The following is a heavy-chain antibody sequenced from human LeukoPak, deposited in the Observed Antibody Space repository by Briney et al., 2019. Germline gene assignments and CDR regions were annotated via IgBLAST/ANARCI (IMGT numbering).Heavy chain of an antibody. CDR2: ISYDGSNK. J-gene: IGHJ4*02. CDR3: ARVGTMVVVIIAYFDY. V-gene: IGHV3-30-3*01. CDR1: GFTFNINT. Sequence: GRSLRLSCAASGFTFNINTMYWVRQAPGKGLEWVAAISYDGSNKKYADSVKGRFTISRDNSKKTLYLQMNSLRDDDTAVYYCARVGTMVVVIIAYFDYWGQGTLVTVSS. D-gene: IGHD3-22*01.